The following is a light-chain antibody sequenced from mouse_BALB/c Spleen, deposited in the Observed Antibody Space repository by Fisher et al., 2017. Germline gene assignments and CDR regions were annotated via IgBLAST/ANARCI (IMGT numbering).Light chain of an antibody. CDR2: STS. CDR1: SSVSSSY. CDR3: HQYHRSPRT. V-gene: IGKV4-74*01. Sequence: IVLTQTPAIMSASPGERVTMTCSASSSVSSSYLYWYQQKSGSSPKLWIYSTSNLASGVPARFSGSGSGTSYSLTISSMEAEDAATYYCHQYHRSPRTFGGGTKLEIK. J-gene: IGKJ1*01.